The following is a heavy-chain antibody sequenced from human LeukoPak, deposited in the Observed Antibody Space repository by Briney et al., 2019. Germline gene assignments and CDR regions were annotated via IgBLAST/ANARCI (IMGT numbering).Heavy chain of an antibody. CDR2: IYPSDSDA. V-gene: IGHV5-51*01. CDR3: ARRNYDILTGYYNDYFDY. D-gene: IGHD3-9*01. J-gene: IGHJ4*02. CDR1: GYRFTSYW. Sequence: GESLKISCKASGYRFTSYWIGWVRPMPGKGLEWVGIIYPSDSDARYSPSFQGQVTISADKSINTAYLQWSRLKASATAMYYCARRNYDILTGYYNDYFDYWGQGTLVTVSS.